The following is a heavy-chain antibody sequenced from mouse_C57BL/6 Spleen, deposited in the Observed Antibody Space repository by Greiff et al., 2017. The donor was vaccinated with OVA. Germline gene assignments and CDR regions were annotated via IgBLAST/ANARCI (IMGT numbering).Heavy chain of an antibody. D-gene: IGHD2-1*01. CDR3: ARLRGNYFYYAMDY. J-gene: IGHJ4*01. Sequence: QVQLKQSGAELVKPGASVKISCKASGYAFSSYWMNWVKQRPGKGLEWIGQIYPGDGDTNYNGKFKGKATLTADKSSSTAYMQLSSLTSEDSAVYFCARLRGNYFYYAMDYWGQGTSVTVSS. CDR2: IYPGDGDT. CDR1: GYAFSSYW. V-gene: IGHV1-80*01.